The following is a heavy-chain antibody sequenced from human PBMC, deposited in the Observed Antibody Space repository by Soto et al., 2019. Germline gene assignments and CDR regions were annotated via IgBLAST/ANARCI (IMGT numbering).Heavy chain of an antibody. D-gene: IGHD3-22*01. CDR2: IYYSGST. CDR1: GGSISSGGYY. CDR3: ARGPSGVIVVATGGWFDP. J-gene: IGHJ5*02. Sequence: QVQLQESGPGLVKPSQTLSLTCTVSGGSISSGGYYWSWIRQHPGKGLEWIGYIYYSGSTYYNPSLKSRVTISVDTSKNQFSLKLSSVTAADTAVYYCARGPSGVIVVATGGWFDPWGQGTLVTVSS. V-gene: IGHV4-31*03.